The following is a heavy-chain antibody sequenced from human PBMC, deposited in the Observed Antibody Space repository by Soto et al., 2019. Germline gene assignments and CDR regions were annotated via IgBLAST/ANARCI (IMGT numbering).Heavy chain of an antibody. D-gene: IGHD3-22*01. CDR1: GFTFSSYG. CDR3: ARDDDSSGYSP. J-gene: IGHJ4*02. Sequence: QVQLVESGGGVVQPGRSLRLSCAASGFTFSSYGMHWVRQAPGKGLEWVAVIWYDGSNKYYADSVKGRFTISRDNSKNTRYLQMNSLRAEDTAVYYCARDDDSSGYSPWGQGTLVTVSS. V-gene: IGHV3-33*01. CDR2: IWYDGSNK.